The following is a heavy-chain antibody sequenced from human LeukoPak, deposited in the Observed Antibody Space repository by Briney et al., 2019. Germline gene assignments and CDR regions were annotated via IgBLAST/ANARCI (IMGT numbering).Heavy chain of an antibody. CDR1: GFTFSRNA. V-gene: IGHV3-21*04. J-gene: IGHJ6*02. Sequence: GGSLRLSCAASGFTFSRNAMNWVRQAPGKGLEWVSFISSSSNYMSYADSVKGRFTISRDNAKNSLYLQMNSLRAEDTAVYYCASQYYYAMDVWGQGTTVTVSS. CDR2: ISSSSNYM. CDR3: ASQYYYAMDV.